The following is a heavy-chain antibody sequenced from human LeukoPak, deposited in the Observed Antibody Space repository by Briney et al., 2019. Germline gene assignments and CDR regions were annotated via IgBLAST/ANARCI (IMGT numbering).Heavy chain of an antibody. D-gene: IGHD1-26*01. CDR1: GGSISSSSYY. V-gene: IGHV4-39*01. CDR3: ARQAAYSGKESDY. CDR2: IYYSGST. J-gene: IGHJ4*02. Sequence: SETLSLTCTVSGGSISSSSYYWGWIRQPPGKGLEWIGSIYYSGSTYYNPSLKSRVTISVDTSKNQFSLKLSSVTAADTAVSYCARQAAYSGKESDYWGQGTLVTVSS.